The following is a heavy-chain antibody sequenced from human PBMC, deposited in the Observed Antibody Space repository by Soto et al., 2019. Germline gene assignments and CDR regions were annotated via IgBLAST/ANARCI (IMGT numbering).Heavy chain of an antibody. CDR2: INMDGSST. CDR1: GFTFSNDW. CDR3: ARLTSISAPFDF. J-gene: IGHJ4*02. Sequence: GGSLRLSCAASGFTFSNDWMHWVRQAAGKGLVWVSRINMDGSSTNYADSVKGRFTISRDNAKKSLYLQMNSLKDEDTAVYYCARLTSISAPFDFWGQGTLVTVSS. D-gene: IGHD1-1*01. V-gene: IGHV3-74*01.